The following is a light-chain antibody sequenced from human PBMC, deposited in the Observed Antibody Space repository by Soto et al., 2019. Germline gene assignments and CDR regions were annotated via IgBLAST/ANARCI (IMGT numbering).Light chain of an antibody. CDR2: DVA. J-gene: IGLJ7*01. V-gene: IGLV2-11*01. CDR3: CTFAGRYSYV. CDR1: SSDVGSYNF. Sequence: QSALTQPRSVSGSPGQSVTISCTGTSSDVGSYNFVSWHQQHPGKAPKLMIYDVAKRPSGVPDRFSGSKSGNTASLTISGLEAEDEADYYCCTFAGRYSYVVGSGTQLTVL.